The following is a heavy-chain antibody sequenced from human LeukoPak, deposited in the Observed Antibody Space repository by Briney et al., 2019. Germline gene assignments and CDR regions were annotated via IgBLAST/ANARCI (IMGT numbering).Heavy chain of an antibody. CDR2: ISGSDGNT. Sequence: GGSLRLSCAASGFTFSSYAMSWVRQAPGKGLEWVSAISGSDGNTYYADSVKGRFTISRDNSKNTLHLQMNSLRAEDTAVYYCARDFHRYCSGGSCYSIPPYWGQGTLVTVSS. V-gene: IGHV3-23*01. J-gene: IGHJ4*02. CDR1: GFTFSSYA. D-gene: IGHD2-15*01. CDR3: ARDFHRYCSGGSCYSIPPY.